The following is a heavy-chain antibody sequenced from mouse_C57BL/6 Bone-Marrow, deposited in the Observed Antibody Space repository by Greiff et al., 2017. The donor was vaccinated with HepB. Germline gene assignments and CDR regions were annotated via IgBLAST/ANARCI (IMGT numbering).Heavy chain of an antibody. CDR1: GYSITSGYY. D-gene: IGHD1-1*01. CDR2: ISYDGSN. CDR3: ARYYYGSSLYAMDY. V-gene: IGHV3-6*01. J-gene: IGHJ4*01. Sequence: ESGPGLVKPSQSLSLTCSVTGYSITSGYYWNWIRQVPGNKLEWMGYISYDGSNNYNPSLKNRISITRDTSKNQFFLKLNSVTTEDTATYYCARYYYGSSLYAMDYWGQGTSVTVSS.